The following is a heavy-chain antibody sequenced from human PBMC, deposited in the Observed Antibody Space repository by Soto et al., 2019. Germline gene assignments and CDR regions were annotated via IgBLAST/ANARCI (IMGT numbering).Heavy chain of an antibody. D-gene: IGHD1-20*01. V-gene: IGHV3-23*01. J-gene: IGHJ4*02. Sequence: GGSLRLSCVGSGFTFTGYAMNWVRQAPGKGLEWVSAISSRGGSTFYADSVKGRFTISRDNSKNTLYLQINSLRAEDTAVYYCAKSQGYNLNVFNYWGQGTLVTVSS. CDR2: ISSRGGST. CDR1: GFTFTGYA. CDR3: AKSQGYNLNVFNY.